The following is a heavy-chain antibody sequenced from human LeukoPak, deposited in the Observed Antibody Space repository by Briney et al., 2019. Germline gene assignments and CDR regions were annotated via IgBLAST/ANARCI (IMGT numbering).Heavy chain of an antibody. V-gene: IGHV3-9*01. Sequence: GGSLRLSCAASGFTFDDYAMHWVRHAPGKGLEWVSGIITIGYADSVKGRFTISRDNAKDSLYLQMNSLRVEDTALYYCAKDIGRVDTASTYMDVWGKGTTVTISS. CDR1: GFTFDDYA. J-gene: IGHJ6*03. D-gene: IGHD5-18*01. CDR2: IITI. CDR3: AKDIGRVDTASTYMDV.